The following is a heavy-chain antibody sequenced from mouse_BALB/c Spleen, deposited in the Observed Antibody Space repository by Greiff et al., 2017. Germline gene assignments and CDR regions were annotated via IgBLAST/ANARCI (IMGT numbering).Heavy chain of an antibody. CDR2: ISSGGST. CDR3: ARGGYDAMDY. J-gene: IGHJ4*01. Sequence: EVQLVESGGGLVKPGGSLKLSCAASGFTFSSYAMSWVRQTPEKRLEWVASISSGGSTYYPDSVKARFTISRDNARNILYLQMSSLRSEDTAMYYCARGGYDAMDYWGQGTSVTVSS. V-gene: IGHV5-6-5*01. CDR1: GFTFSSYA. D-gene: IGHD2-10*02.